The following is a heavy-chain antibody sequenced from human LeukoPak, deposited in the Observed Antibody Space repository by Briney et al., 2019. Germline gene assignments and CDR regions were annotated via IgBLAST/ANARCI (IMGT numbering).Heavy chain of an antibody. D-gene: IGHD3-22*01. CDR1: GGTFSSYE. Sequence: GGSLRLFCAASGGTFSSYEMNWVRQAPGKGLEWVSYSSSSGSTIYSADSVKGRFTISRDNAKNSLYLQMNSLRAEDTAVYYCVRDWGYDSSGYWQKYFDTWGQGTLVTVSS. V-gene: IGHV3-48*03. CDR3: VRDWGYDSSGYWQKYFDT. CDR2: SSSSGSTI. J-gene: IGHJ4*02.